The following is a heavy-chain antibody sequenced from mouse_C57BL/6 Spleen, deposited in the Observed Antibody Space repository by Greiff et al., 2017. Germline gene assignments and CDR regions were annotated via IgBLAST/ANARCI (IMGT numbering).Heavy chain of an antibody. CDR1: GFNIKDYY. CDR3: AVYGNYFDY. D-gene: IGHD2-1*01. CDR2: IDPEDGET. J-gene: IGHJ2*01. Sequence: VQLQQSGAELVKPGASVKLSCTASGFNIKDYYMHWVKQRTEQGLEWIGRIDPEDGETKYAPNFQGKATITADTSSNTAYLQLSSLTSEDTAVYYCAVYGNYFDYWGQGTTLTVSS. V-gene: IGHV14-2*01.